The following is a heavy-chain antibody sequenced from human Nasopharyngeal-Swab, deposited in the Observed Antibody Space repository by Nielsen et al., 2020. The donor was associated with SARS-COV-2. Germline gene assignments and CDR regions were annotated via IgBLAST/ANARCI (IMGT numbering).Heavy chain of an antibody. Sequence: WVRQAPGQRLEWMGWINAGNGNTKYSQKLQGRVTITRDTSASTAYMELSSLRSDDTAVYYCARVGGSSGWLSWGQGTLVTVSS. J-gene: IGHJ4*02. D-gene: IGHD6-19*01. V-gene: IGHV1-3*01. CDR2: INAGNGNT. CDR3: ARVGGSSGWLS.